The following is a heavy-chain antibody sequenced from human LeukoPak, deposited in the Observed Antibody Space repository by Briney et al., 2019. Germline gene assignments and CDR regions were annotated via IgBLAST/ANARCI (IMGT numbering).Heavy chain of an antibody. V-gene: IGHV1-18*01. J-gene: IGHJ4*02. D-gene: IGHD2-2*01. CDR2: ISAYNGDT. Sequence: GASVKVSCKASGYTLTNYGLSWVRQAPGQGLEWMGWISAYNGDTHYAQTVQGRVTMARATSTSTAYMELRSLRSDDTAVYSCARDFEHCTTSSCYALFAYWGQGPLSPSPQ. CDR3: ARDFEHCTTSSCYALFAY. CDR1: GYTLTNYG.